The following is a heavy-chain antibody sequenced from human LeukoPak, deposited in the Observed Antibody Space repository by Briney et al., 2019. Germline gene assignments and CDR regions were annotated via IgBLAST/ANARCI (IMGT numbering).Heavy chain of an antibody. Sequence: SETLSLTCTVSGDSISSTSYYWGWIRRPPGKGLEWIGSIYYSGNTYYNPSLKSRVTISVDTSKNQFSLKLSSVTAADTAVYYCARGPGTPLGYCSSTSCYDSHYFDYWGQGTLVTVSS. CDR2: IYYSGNT. V-gene: IGHV4-39*01. J-gene: IGHJ4*02. CDR3: ARGPGTPLGYCSSTSCYDSHYFDY. D-gene: IGHD2-2*01. CDR1: GDSISSTSYY.